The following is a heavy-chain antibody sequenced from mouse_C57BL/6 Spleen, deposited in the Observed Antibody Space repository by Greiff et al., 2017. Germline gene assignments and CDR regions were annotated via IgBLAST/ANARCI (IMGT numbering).Heavy chain of an antibody. Sequence: QVQLQQSGAELVRPGASVTLSCKASGYTFTDYEMHWVKQTPVHGLEWIGAIDPETGGTAYNQKFKGKAILTADKSSSTAYMELRSLTSEDSAVYYCARHDYGYMDYWGQGTSVTVSS. D-gene: IGHD2-4*01. CDR2: IDPETGGT. V-gene: IGHV1-15*01. J-gene: IGHJ4*01. CDR1: GYTFTDYE. CDR3: ARHDYGYMDY.